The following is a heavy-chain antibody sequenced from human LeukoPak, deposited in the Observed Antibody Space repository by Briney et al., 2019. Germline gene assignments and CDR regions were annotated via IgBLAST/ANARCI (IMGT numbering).Heavy chain of an antibody. J-gene: IGHJ5*02. Sequence: PRWSLRQSCAASGFTFSSYSMNWVRQAPGKGLEWVSSISSSSSYIYYADSVKGRFTISRDNAKNSLYLQMNSLRAEDTAVYYCARDTLRYCSSTSCSVDPWGQGTLVTVS. CDR2: ISSSSSYI. D-gene: IGHD2-2*01. CDR1: GFTFSSYS. CDR3: ARDTLRYCSSTSCSVDP. V-gene: IGHV3-21*01.